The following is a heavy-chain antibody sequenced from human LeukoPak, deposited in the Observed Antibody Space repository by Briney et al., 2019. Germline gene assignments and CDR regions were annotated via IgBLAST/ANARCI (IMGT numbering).Heavy chain of an antibody. CDR3: ARAVSGRFDY. D-gene: IGHD6-19*01. J-gene: IGHJ4*02. Sequence: PSETLSLTCAVYGGSFSGYYWSWIRQPPGKGLEWTGYIYYSGSTNYNPSLKSRVTISVDTSKDQFSLKLSSVTAADTAIYYCARAVSGRFDYWGQGTLVTVSS. CDR1: GGSFSGYY. V-gene: IGHV4-34*11. CDR2: IYYSGST.